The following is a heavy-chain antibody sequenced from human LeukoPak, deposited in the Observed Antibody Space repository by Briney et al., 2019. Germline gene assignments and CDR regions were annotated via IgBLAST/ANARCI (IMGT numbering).Heavy chain of an antibody. J-gene: IGHJ4*02. V-gene: IGHV3-23*01. D-gene: IGHD2-8*01. Sequence: PGGSLRLSCAASGFTFASYAMSWVRQAPGKGLEWVSSISGSGSSITHADSVKGRFTISRDDAKNSLYLQMNSLRAEDTAVYYCARDVGVAKINDYWGQGTLVTVSS. CDR3: ARDVGVAKINDY. CDR2: ISGSGSSI. CDR1: GFTFASYA.